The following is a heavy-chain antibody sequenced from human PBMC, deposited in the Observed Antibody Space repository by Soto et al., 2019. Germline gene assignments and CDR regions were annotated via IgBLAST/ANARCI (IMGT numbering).Heavy chain of an antibody. J-gene: IGHJ4*02. Sequence: GGSLRLSCAASGFTFSSYAMHWVRQAPGKGLEWVAVISYDGSNKYYADSVKGRFTISRDNSKNTLYLQMNSLRAEDTAVYYCARNRGITIFGVAVPPDELYFDYWGQGTLVTVSS. CDR3: ARNRGITIFGVAVPPDELYFDY. D-gene: IGHD3-3*01. V-gene: IGHV3-30-3*01. CDR2: ISYDGSNK. CDR1: GFTFSSYA.